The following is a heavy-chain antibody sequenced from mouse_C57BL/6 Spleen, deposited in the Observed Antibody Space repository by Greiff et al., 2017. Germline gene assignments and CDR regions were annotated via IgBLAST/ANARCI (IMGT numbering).Heavy chain of an antibody. J-gene: IGHJ2*01. CDR1: GYTFTDYN. CDR2: INPNNGGT. V-gene: IGHV1-22*01. D-gene: IGHD1-1*01. Sequence: VQLQQSGPELVKPGASVKMSCKASGYTFTDYNMHWVKQSHGKSLEWIGYINPNNGGTSYNQKFKGKATLTVNKSSSTAYMELRSLTSEDSAVYYCARGNYYYGSSFDYWGQGTTRTVSS. CDR3: ARGNYYYGSSFDY.